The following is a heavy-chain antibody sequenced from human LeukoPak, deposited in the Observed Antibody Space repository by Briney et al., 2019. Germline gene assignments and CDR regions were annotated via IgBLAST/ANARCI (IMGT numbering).Heavy chain of an antibody. V-gene: IGHV4-4*07. CDR2: IYTSGST. CDR3: ARDLGSSGWYGDYFDY. D-gene: IGHD6-19*01. Sequence: KPSETLSLTCTVSGGSISSYYWSWIRQPAGKGLEWIGLIYTSGSTNYNPSLKSRVTMSVDTSKNQFSLKLSSVTAADTAVYYCARDLGSSGWYGDYFDYWGQGTLVTVSS. CDR1: GGSISSYY. J-gene: IGHJ4*02.